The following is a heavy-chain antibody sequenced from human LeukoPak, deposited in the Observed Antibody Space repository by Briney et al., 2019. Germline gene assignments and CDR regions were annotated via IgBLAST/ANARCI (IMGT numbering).Heavy chain of an antibody. Sequence: GGSLRLSCAASGFTFSSYAMSWVRQVPGKRLEWVSTMGGGIDDIGYADAVKGRFTISRDNSKDTLYLQMNSLKVEDTALYYCAKDAFSYNGVYDALDIWGQGTMVTVSS. V-gene: IGHV3-23*01. J-gene: IGHJ3*02. CDR3: AKDAFSYNGVYDALDI. CDR2: MGGGIDDI. D-gene: IGHD3-3*01. CDR1: GFTFSSYA.